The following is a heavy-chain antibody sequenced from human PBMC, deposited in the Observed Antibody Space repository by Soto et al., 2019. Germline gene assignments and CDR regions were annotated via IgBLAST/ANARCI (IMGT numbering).Heavy chain of an antibody. V-gene: IGHV3-21*01. CDR3: ARESHSSSSGGY. Sequence: EVQLVESGGGLVKPGGSLRLSCAASGFTFSSYSMNWVRQAPGKGLEWVSSISSSSSYIYYADSAKGRFTISRDNAKNSLYLQMNSLRAEDTAVYYCARESHSSSSGGYWGQGILVTVSS. CDR1: GFTFSSYS. D-gene: IGHD6-6*01. J-gene: IGHJ4*02. CDR2: ISSSSSYI.